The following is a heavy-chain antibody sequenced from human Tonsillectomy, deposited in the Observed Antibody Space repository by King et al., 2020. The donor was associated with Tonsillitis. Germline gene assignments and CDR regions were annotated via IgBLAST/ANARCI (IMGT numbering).Heavy chain of an antibody. CDR2: IYPGDSDA. J-gene: IGHJ4*02. D-gene: IGHD2-2*01. V-gene: IGHV5-51*03. Sequence: VQLVESGAEVKKPGESLRISCKGSGYPFSNYWIGWVRQMPGKGLEWMGMIYPGDSDARYSPSFGGQVTIPVDKSISTAYLQWSSLTASDTAMYYCAGRQPALGDPLDFWGQGTLVTVSS. CDR3: AGRQPALGDPLDF. CDR1: GYPFSNYW.